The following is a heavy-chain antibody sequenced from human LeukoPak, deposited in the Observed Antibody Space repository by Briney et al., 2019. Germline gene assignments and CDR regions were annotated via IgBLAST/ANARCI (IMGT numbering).Heavy chain of an antibody. CDR3: TAGTGRSDFDY. Sequence: GGSLRLSCAASGFTFSNAWMSWVRQAPGRGLEWVGRIKRKGDDGTIDYAAPVKGRLSVSRDDSKNTLYLQMNSLKSEDTAVYYCTAGTGRSDFDYWGQGTLVTVSS. CDR2: IKRKGDDGTI. CDR1: GFTFSNAW. D-gene: IGHD3/OR15-3a*01. J-gene: IGHJ4*02. V-gene: IGHV3-15*01.